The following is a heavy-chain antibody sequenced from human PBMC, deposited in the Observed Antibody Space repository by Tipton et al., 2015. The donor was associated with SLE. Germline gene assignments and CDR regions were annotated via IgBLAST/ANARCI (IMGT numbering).Heavy chain of an antibody. D-gene: IGHD3-3*01. CDR3: ARIRTIFGVELDY. CDR1: GYTFTSFD. V-gene: IGHV1-8*03. CDR2: MNPNGGNS. Sequence: LVQSGPEVKKPGASVKVSCKASGYTFTSFDINWVRQATGQGLEWLGWMNPNGGNSGYAQKFQGRVTITRNTSISTAYMELSSLSSEDSAVYYCARIRTIFGVELDYWGQGTLVTVSS. J-gene: IGHJ4*02.